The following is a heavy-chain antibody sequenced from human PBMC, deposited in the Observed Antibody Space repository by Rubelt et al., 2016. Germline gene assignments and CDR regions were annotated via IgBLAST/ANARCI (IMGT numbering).Heavy chain of an antibody. Sequence: QVQLVQSGAEVKKPGSSVKVSCKASGGTFSSYAISWVRQAPGQGLEWMGGIIPIFGTANYAQKFQGMVTITAVESTGTAYMELSSLRSEDTAVYYCARLSIFEDTAMVMSDYWGQGTLVTVSS. D-gene: IGHD5-18*01. CDR2: IIPIFGTA. CDR3: ARLSIFEDTAMVMSDY. J-gene: IGHJ4*02. V-gene: IGHV1-69*01. CDR1: GGTFSSYA.